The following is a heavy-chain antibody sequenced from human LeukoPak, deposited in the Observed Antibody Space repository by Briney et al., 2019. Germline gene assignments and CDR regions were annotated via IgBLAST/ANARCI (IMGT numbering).Heavy chain of an antibody. CDR3: ARGRWVVTPGNFDY. J-gene: IGHJ4*02. V-gene: IGHV1-2*02. CDR2: INPNSGGT. D-gene: IGHD4-23*01. CDR1: GYTFTGYY. Sequence: ASVKVSCKASGYTFTGYYMHWVRQAPGQGLEWMGWINPNSGGTNYAQKFQGRVTMTRDTSISTAYMELSRLRSEDTAVYYCARGRWVVTPGNFDYWGQGTLVTVSS.